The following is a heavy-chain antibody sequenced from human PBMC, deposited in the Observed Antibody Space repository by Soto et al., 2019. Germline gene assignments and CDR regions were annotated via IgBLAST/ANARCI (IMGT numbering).Heavy chain of an antibody. CDR3: ARGKSTGPLYYFDT. CDR1: NGSFSDYF. D-gene: IGHD1-1*01. CDR2: IKESGFA. J-gene: IGHJ4*02. Sequence: SETLSLTCGVYNGSFSDYFWNWIRQPPGKGLEWIGEIKESGFATYNPSLKRRVTMSVDTANNQFSLKVTSVTAADTAVYYCARGKSTGPLYYFDTWGQGALVSVSS. V-gene: IGHV4-34*01.